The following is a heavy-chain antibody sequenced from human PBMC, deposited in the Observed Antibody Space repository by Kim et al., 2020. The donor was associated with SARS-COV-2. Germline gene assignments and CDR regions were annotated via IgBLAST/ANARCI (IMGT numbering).Heavy chain of an antibody. J-gene: IGHJ3*02. CDR2: IKSKTDGGTT. CDR3: TTGATMVRGVINLFGDAFDI. V-gene: IGHV3-15*01. Sequence: GGSLRLSCAASGFTFSNAWMSWVRQAPGKGLEWVGRIKSKTDGGTTDYAAPVKGRFTISRDDSKNTLYLQMNSLKTEDTAVYYCTTGATMVRGVINLFGDAFDIWGQGTMVTVSS. D-gene: IGHD3-10*01. CDR1: GFTFSNAW.